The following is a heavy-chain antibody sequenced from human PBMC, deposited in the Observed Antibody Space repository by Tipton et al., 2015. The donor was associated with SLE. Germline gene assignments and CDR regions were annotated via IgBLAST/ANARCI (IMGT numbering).Heavy chain of an antibody. D-gene: IGHD2-15*01. CDR3: AKETGSSYFDY. CDR2: ISGSGGST. CDR1: GESISGDY. V-gene: IGHV3-23*01. Sequence: LSLTCAVYGESISGDYWGWIRQPPGKGLEWVSAISGSGGSTYYADSVKGRFTISRDNSKNTLYLQMNSLSAEDTAVYYCAKETGSSYFDYWGQGTLVTVSS. J-gene: IGHJ4*02.